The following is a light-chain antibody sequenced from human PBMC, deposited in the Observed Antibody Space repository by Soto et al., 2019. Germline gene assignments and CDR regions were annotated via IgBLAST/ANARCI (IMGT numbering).Light chain of an antibody. V-gene: IGKV3-15*01. CDR2: GAS. J-gene: IGKJ1*01. CDR1: QSVSIN. Sequence: EIVMTQSPATLSVSPGERATLSCRASQSVSINLAWYQQKPGQAPRLLIYGASTRATGIPARFSGSGSGTDFTLTISRLEPEDSAVYYCQQYGSSPTWTFGQGTKVDIK. CDR3: QQYGSSPTWT.